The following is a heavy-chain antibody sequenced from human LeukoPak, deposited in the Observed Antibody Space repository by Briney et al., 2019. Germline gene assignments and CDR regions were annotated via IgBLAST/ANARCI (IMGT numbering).Heavy chain of an antibody. D-gene: IGHD5-12*01. Sequence: GGSLRLSCAASGFAFSTHSMHWVRQAPGKGLEWVAFIRYDGNDQDYADSVKGRFTISRDNSKNTLYLQMINLRPEDAAVYYCAQNRYSGSDFRWPYYYYMDVWGQGTTVTVSS. CDR1: GFAFSTHS. CDR2: IRYDGNDQ. J-gene: IGHJ6*03. CDR3: AQNRYSGSDFRWPYYYYMDV. V-gene: IGHV3-30*02.